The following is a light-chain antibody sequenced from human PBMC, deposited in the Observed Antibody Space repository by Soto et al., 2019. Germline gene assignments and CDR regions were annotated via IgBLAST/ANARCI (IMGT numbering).Light chain of an antibody. CDR3: QQHNSYSPT. J-gene: IGKJ1*01. CDR2: DAS. V-gene: IGKV1-5*01. Sequence: DIQMTQSPSTLSASVGDRVTITCRASQSISSWLAWYQQKPGKAPKLLIYDASSLESGVPSRFSGSGSGTEFTLTISSLQPDDFATYYCQQHNSYSPTFGQGPKVDIK. CDR1: QSISSW.